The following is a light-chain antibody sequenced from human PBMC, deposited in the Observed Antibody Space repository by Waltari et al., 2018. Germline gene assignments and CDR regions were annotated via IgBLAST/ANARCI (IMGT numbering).Light chain of an antibody. Sequence: EIVLTQSPAILFLSAGGSATPSSSASLRVSSYLAWYQQKRGQPPRLLIYGASTRATGIPARFSGSGAGTDFTLTISTLEPEDVAVYCWQQRSNWPLTFGGGTKVEIK. CDR1: LRVSSY. J-gene: IGKJ4*01. CDR3: QQRSNWPLT. V-gene: IGKV3-11*01. CDR2: GAS.